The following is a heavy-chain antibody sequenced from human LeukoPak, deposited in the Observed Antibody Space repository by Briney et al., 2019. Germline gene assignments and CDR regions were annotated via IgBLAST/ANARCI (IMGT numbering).Heavy chain of an antibody. J-gene: IGHJ6*04. Sequence: ASVTVSCKGSGYTFTSYGFSWVRQAPGQGREWMGWISAYNGNTNYSQKLQGRVTMTTHTSTSTAYMELRSMRTNDTAVYYCARDGYCSTSSCGYYYGMDGWGKPTTVAASS. D-gene: IGHD2-2*03. CDR2: ISAYNGNT. CDR3: ARDGYCSTSSCGYYYGMDG. CDR1: GYTFTSYG. V-gene: IGHV1-18*04.